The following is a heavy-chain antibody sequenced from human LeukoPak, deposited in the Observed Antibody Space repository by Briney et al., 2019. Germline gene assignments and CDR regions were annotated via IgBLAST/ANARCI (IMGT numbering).Heavy chain of an antibody. Sequence: GGSLRLSCAASGFTFSSYGMHWVRQAPGKGLEWVAVISYDGSNKYYADSAKGRFTISRDNSKNTLYLQMNSLRAEDTAVYYCARVMTRYFDWTPMDVWGKGTTVTVSS. J-gene: IGHJ6*03. CDR1: GFTFSSYG. V-gene: IGHV3-30*03. CDR3: ARVMTRYFDWTPMDV. D-gene: IGHD3-9*01. CDR2: ISYDGSNK.